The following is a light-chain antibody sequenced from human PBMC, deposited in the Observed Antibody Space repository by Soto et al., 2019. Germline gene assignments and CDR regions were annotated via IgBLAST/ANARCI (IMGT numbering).Light chain of an antibody. CDR1: QSVLYSSNNKNY. CDR3: HQFYSVPFT. J-gene: IGKJ3*01. CDR2: WAS. Sequence: DIVMTQSPHSLAVSLGERATINCKSSQSVLYSSNNKNYLAWYQQKPGQPPKLLIYWASTRESGVPDRFSGSGSGTDFTLTISSLHAEDVAVYYCHQFYSVPFTFGPGTEVDIK. V-gene: IGKV4-1*01.